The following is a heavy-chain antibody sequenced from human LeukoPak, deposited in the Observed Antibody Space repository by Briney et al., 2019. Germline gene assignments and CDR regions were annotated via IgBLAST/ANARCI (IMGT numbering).Heavy chain of an antibody. D-gene: IGHD4-17*01. CDR3: ARQLYGSDY. CDR2: VNHSGYT. CDR1: GVSFSTYY. J-gene: IGHJ4*02. V-gene: IGHV4-34*01. Sequence: SETLSLTCDVSGVSFSTYYWSWIRQSPEKGLEWIGEVNHSGYTNYNPSLKGRVAISVDTSKNQFSLKLSSVTAADTAVYYCARQLYGSDYWGQGTLVTVSS.